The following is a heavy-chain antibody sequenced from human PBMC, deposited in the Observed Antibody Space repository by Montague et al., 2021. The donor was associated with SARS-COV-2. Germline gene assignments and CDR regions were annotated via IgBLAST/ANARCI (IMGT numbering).Heavy chain of an antibody. CDR1: GDSINTYY. Sequence: SETLSLTCTVSGDSINTYYWNWIRQPPGKGLEWLGSIFYTGSTNYNPSLKSRVTISLDTSKNLFFLKVTSVTAADTAVYYCARQAAGSYFYYGVDVWGQGTTVTVSS. V-gene: IGHV4-59*12. CDR2: IFYTGST. D-gene: IGHD6-13*01. CDR3: ARQAAGSYFYYGVDV. J-gene: IGHJ6*02.